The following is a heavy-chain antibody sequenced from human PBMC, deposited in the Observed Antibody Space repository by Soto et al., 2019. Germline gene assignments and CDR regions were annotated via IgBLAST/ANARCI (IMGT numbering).Heavy chain of an antibody. Sequence: GGSLRLSCAASGFTFSIYAMAWVRQAPGKGLEYVSSISTNGGSTDYADSVKGRFTISRDNSKNTVYLQMSSLRVEDTAVYYCVKGEYYYDSSGYYPFDYWGQGTLVTVSS. J-gene: IGHJ4*02. CDR3: VKGEYYYDSSGYYPFDY. D-gene: IGHD3-22*01. CDR2: ISTNGGST. V-gene: IGHV3-64D*06. CDR1: GFTFSIYA.